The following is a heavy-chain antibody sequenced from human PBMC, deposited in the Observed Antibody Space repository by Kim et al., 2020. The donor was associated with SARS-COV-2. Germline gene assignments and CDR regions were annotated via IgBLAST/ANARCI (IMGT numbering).Heavy chain of an antibody. CDR1: GFTFSSYA. CDR2: ISYDGSNK. D-gene: IGHD6-6*01. V-gene: IGHV3-30-3*01. Sequence: GGSLRLSCAASGFTFSSYAMHWVRQAPGKGLEWVAVISYDGSNKYYADSVKGRFTISRDNSKNTLYLQMNSLRAEDTAVYYCARYTSSIAAQDDFPFFYWGQGTLVTVSS. J-gene: IGHJ4*02. CDR3: ARYTSSIAAQDDFPFFY.